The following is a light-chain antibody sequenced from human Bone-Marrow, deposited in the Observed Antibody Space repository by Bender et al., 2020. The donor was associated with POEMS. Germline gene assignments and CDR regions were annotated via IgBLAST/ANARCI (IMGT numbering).Light chain of an antibody. J-gene: IGLJ3*02. V-gene: IGLV1-47*01. CDR2: MNN. CDR3: ATWHDSLNGWV. Sequence: QSVLTQPPSASGTPGQTVAISCSGSNSNIGSHYVFWYQQLPGAAPKLLIFMNNQRPSGVPDRFSGSKSGTSASLAISALQSEDEGDYYCATWHDSLNGWVFGGGTKLAVL. CDR1: NSNIGSHY.